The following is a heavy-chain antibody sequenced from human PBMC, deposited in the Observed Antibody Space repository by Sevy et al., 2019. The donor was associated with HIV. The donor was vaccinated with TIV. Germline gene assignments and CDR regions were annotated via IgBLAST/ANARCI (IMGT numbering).Heavy chain of an antibody. J-gene: IGHJ4*02. Sequence: GGSLRLSCVASGFNFNIYSFSWVRQTPGKGLEWVSTLSFGCGKINYADSVQGRFTISRDDSKNTLYLEMNSLRVEDTAFYYCAREGCSKPHDYWGQGTLVTVSS. D-gene: IGHD3-10*02. CDR2: LSFGCGKI. CDR1: GFNFNIYS. CDR3: AREGCSKPHDY. V-gene: IGHV3-23*01.